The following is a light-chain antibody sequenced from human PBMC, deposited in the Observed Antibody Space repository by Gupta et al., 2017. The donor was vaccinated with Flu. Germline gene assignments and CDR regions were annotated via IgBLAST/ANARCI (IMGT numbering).Light chain of an antibody. Sequence: SYVLTQPPSVSVAPGQTARITCGGDNIGRKSVHWYQQEPGQAPVVVVYDDPARPSGIPERFSGYNSGNTATLTISRVEAGDEAAYYCQVWHNSDHQVVFGGGTKLTVL. J-gene: IGLJ2*01. V-gene: IGLV3-21*02. CDR1: NIGRKS. CDR2: DDP. CDR3: QVWHNSDHQVV.